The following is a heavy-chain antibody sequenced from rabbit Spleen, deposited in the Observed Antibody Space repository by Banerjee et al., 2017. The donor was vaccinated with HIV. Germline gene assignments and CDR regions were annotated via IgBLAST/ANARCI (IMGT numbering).Heavy chain of an antibody. CDR1: GFSFSSSDY. Sequence: QSLEESGGGLVKPGASLTLTCTASGFSFSSSDYMCWVRQAPGKGLEWISCIAGGSSGFTYSATWAKGRFTISKASSTTVTLQMTSLTVADTATYFCARDTGSSFSSYGMDLWGPGTLVTVS. V-gene: IGHV1S40*01. D-gene: IGHD8-1*01. CDR2: IAGGSSGFT. J-gene: IGHJ6*01. CDR3: ARDTGSSFSSYGMDL.